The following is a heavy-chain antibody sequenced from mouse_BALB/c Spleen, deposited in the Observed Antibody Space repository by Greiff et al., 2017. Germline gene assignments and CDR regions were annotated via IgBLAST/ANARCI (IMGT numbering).Heavy chain of an antibody. D-gene: IGHD1-1*01. CDR1: GFAFSSYD. J-gene: IGHJ3*01. CDR3: ASTSADYGSSYDWFAY. Sequence: EVNVVESGGGLVKPGGSLKLSCAASGFAFSSYDMSWVRQTPEKRLVWVAYISSGGGSTYYPDTVKGRFTISRDNAKNTLYLQMSSLKSEDTAMYYCASTSADYGSSYDWFAYWGQGTLVTVSA. V-gene: IGHV5-12-1*01. CDR2: ISSGGGST.